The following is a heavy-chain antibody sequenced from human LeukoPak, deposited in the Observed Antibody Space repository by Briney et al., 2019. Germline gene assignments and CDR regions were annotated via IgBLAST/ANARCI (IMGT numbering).Heavy chain of an antibody. CDR2: IDPSDSYT. Sequence: GESLRISCKVSGYSFTSYWINWLRQMPGKGLEWMGMIDPSDSYTNYSPSFQGHVTISADKSINTAYVQWSGLKASDTAIYYCARLRGNSNNWFDPWGQGTLVTVSS. CDR1: GYSFTSYW. D-gene: IGHD4-23*01. J-gene: IGHJ5*02. CDR3: ARLRGNSNNWFDP. V-gene: IGHV5-10-1*01.